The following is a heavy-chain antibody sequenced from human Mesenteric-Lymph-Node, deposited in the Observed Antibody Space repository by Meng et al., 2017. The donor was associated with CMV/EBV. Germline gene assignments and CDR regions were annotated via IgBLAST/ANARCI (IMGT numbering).Heavy chain of an antibody. CDR1: GFTFSDYY. D-gene: IGHD1-26*01. V-gene: IGHV3-21*01. Sequence: GGSLRLSCAASGFTFSDYYMNWVRQAPGKGLEWVSSISSSSSFIYYADSVKGRFTISRDNAKNSLYLQMNSLRAEDTAVYYCAREGVGATTYSLYYFDYWGQGTLVTVSS. J-gene: IGHJ4*02. CDR3: AREGVGATTYSLYYFDY. CDR2: ISSSSSFI.